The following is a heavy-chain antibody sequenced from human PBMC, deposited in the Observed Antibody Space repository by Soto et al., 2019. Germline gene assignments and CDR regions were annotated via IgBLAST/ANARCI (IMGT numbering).Heavy chain of an antibody. J-gene: IGHJ4*02. CDR3: AKHRGNNWYEFVDY. CDR2: IGGRANST. V-gene: IGHV3-23*01. Sequence: GGSLRLSCAASGFSFSSYAMTWVRQAPGKGLEWVSGIGGRANSTYYADSVKGRFTISRDNSKNTLFLQMSSLRADDTAVYYCAKHRGNNWYEFVDYWGQGALVTVSS. CDR1: GFSFSSYA. D-gene: IGHD5-12*01.